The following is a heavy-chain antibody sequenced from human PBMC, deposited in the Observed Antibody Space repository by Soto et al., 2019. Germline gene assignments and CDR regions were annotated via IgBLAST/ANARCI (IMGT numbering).Heavy chain of an antibody. J-gene: IGHJ3*02. V-gene: IGHV1-2*04. Sequence: ASVKGSCQASGYTFTGYYMHWGRQAPGQGLEWTGWINPNSGGTNYAQKFQGWVTMTRDTSISTAYMELSRLRSDDTAVYYCARSGSSHDPFDIWGQGTMVTVSS. CDR1: GYTFTGYY. CDR2: INPNSGGT. CDR3: ARSGSSHDPFDI. D-gene: IGHD6-13*01.